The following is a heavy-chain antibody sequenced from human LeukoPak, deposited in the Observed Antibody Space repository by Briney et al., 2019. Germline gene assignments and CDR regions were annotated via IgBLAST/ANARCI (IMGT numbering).Heavy chain of an antibody. J-gene: IGHJ5*02. CDR3: ARLMVCGGDCYPSPYNWFDP. CDR1: GGSISSSTYY. D-gene: IGHD2-21*02. CDR2: MYYSSGNT. V-gene: IGHV4-39*01. Sequence: SETLSLTCTVSGGSISSSTYYWGWIRQPPGKGLEWIGSMYYSSGNTYYNPSLKSRVTILVDTSKNQFSLKLSSVTAADTAVYYCARLMVCGGDCYPSPYNWFDPWGQGTLVTVSS.